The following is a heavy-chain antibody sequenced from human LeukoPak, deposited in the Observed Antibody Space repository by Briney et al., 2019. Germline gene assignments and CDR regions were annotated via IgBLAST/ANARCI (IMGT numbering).Heavy chain of an antibody. D-gene: IGHD4-17*01. J-gene: IGHJ5*02. CDR3: ARVSLVSGDYANPSFDP. CDR2: INPDSGGT. Sequence: ASVKVSCKASGYTFTSYYMHWVRQAPGQGLEWMGWINPDSGGTNYAQKFQGRVTMTRYTSISTAYMELSRLRSDDTAVYYCARVSLVSGDYANPSFDPWGQRTLVTVSS. V-gene: IGHV1-2*02. CDR1: GYTFTSYY.